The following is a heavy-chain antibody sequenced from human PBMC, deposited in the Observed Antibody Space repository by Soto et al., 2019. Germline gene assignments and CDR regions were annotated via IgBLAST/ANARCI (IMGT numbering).Heavy chain of an antibody. Sequence: GASVKVSCKASGGTFSSYAISWVRQAPGQGLEWMGGIIPIFGTANYAQKFQGRVTITADESTSTAYMELSSLRSEDTAVYYCARHGTLHLGVVTGLTYYGRDVWGQGPTVTVSS. CDR3: ARHGTLHLGVVTGLTYYGRDV. D-gene: IGHD2-21*02. CDR2: IIPIFGTA. J-gene: IGHJ6*02. CDR1: GGTFSSYA. V-gene: IGHV1-69*13.